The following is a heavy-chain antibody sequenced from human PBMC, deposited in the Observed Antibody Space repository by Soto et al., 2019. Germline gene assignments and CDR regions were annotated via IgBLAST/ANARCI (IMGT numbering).Heavy chain of an antibody. CDR3: ARESYRGYHSYDY. CDR1: GYSISSGCF. D-gene: IGHD5-12*01. Sequence: SLTCAVSGYSISSGCFWGWIRQPPGKGLEWIANMYHDGNTHYNPSLKSRVTMSVDTSKNQFSLKLNSVTAADTAVYYCARESYRGYHSYDYWGPRILVTVSS. CDR2: MYHDGNT. V-gene: IGHV4-38-2*02. J-gene: IGHJ4*02.